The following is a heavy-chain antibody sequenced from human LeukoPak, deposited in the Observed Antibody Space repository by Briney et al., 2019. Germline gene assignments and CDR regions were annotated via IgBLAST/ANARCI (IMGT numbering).Heavy chain of an antibody. V-gene: IGHV1-69*13. D-gene: IGHD5-18*01. CDR1: GGTFSSYA. CDR2: IIPIFGTA. J-gene: IGHJ5*02. CDR3: ARYSYGTYWFDP. Sequence: SVKVSCKASGGTFSSYAISWVRQAPGQGLEWMGGIIPIFGTANYAQKFQGRVTITADESTSTAYMELSSLRSEDTAVYYCARYSYGTYWFDPWGQGTLVTVSS.